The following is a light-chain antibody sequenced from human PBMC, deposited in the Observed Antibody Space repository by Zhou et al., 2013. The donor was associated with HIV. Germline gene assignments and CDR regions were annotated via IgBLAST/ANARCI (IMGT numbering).Light chain of an antibody. V-gene: IGKV1-13*02. CDR1: QAISTA. CDR2: DAY. Sequence: IQLTQSPSSLSASLGDRVTITCRASQAISTALAWYQQVPGDPPKLLIFDAYILQTGVPSRFTGNVSGAEFALTINSLQPEDSGTFYCQQFNSFPITFGQGTRLEIK. CDR3: QQFNSFPIT. J-gene: IGKJ5*01.